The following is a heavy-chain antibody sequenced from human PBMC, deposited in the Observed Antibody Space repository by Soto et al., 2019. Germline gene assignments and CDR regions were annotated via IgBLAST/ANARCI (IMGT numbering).Heavy chain of an antibody. V-gene: IGHV3-30*18. D-gene: IGHD5-12*01. Sequence: GSLRLSCAASGFTFSSYGMHWVRQAPGKGLEWVAVISYDGSNKYYADSVKGRFTISRDNSKNTLYLQMNSLRAEDTAVYYCAKDLSGSSTTAWGQGTLVTVSS. J-gene: IGHJ5*02. CDR2: ISYDGSNK. CDR3: AKDLSGSSTTA. CDR1: GFTFSSYG.